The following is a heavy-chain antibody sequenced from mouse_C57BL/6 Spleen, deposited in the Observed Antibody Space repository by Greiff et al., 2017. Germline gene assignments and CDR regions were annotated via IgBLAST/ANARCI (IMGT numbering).Heavy chain of an antibody. D-gene: IGHD2-3*01. CDR3: ARRRGYYYFDY. CDR1: GYTFTSYW. CDR2: IDPSDSYT. Sequence: QVQLKQSGAELVMPGASVKLSCKASGYTFTSYWMHWVKQRPGQGLEWIGEIDPSDSYTNYNQKFKGKSTLTVDKSSSTAYMQLSSLTSEDSAVYYCARRRGYYYFDYWGQGTTLTVSS. V-gene: IGHV1-69*01. J-gene: IGHJ2*01.